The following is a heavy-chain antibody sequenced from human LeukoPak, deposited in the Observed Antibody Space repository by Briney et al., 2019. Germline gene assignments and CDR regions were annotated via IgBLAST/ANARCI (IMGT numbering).Heavy chain of an antibody. J-gene: IGHJ6*02. D-gene: IGHD3-9*01. V-gene: IGHV1-18*01. CDR3: ARDYRYFDWLLFDYYGMDV. CDR2: ISAYNGNT. CDR1: GYTFTSYG. Sequence: ASVKVFCKASGYTFTSYGISWVRQAPAQGLEWMGWISAYNGNTNYAQKLQGRVTMTTDTSTSTAYMELRSLRSDDTAVYYCARDYRYFDWLLFDYYGMDVWGQGTTVTVSS.